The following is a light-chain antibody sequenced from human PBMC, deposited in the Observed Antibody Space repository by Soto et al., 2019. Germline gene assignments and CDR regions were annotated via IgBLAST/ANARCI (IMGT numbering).Light chain of an antibody. Sequence: DIVLTQSPDSLAVSLGERATINCKSSQSVLYSSNNKNYLAWYQQKPGQPPKLLIYWASTRESGVPDRFSGSGSGKDFTLTISSLQAEDVAVYYYQQYYSTPPTFGQGTKVEIK. V-gene: IGKV4-1*01. CDR1: QSVLYSSNNKNY. CDR2: WAS. CDR3: QQYYSTPPT. J-gene: IGKJ1*01.